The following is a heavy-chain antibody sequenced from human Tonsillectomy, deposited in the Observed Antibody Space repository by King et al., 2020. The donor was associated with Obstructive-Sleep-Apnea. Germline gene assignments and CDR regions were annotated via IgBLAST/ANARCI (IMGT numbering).Heavy chain of an antibody. Sequence: QLQESGPGLVKPSETLSLTCTVSGGSISSYYWNWIRQPPGKGLEWIGYIYYSGSTNYNPSLKSRVTISVDTSKNQFSLKLSSVTAADTAVYYCARQSQGWFDPWGQGTLVTVSS. J-gene: IGHJ5*02. CDR3: ARQSQGWFDP. V-gene: IGHV4-59*08. CDR2: IYYSGST. CDR1: GGSISSYY.